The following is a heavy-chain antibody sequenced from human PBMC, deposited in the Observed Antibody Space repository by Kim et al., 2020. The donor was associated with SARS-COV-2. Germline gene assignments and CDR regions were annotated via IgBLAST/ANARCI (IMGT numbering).Heavy chain of an antibody. V-gene: IGHV3-30*18. Sequence: GGSLRLSCAASGFTFSSYGMPWVRQAPGKGLEWVAVISYDGSNKYYADSVKGRFTISRDNSKNTLYLQMNSLRAEDTAVYYCAKDGSEYQLLYNNYMDVWGKGTTVTGPS. CDR1: GFTFSSYG. D-gene: IGHD2-2*01. CDR2: ISYDGSNK. J-gene: IGHJ6*03. CDR3: AKDGSEYQLLYNNYMDV.